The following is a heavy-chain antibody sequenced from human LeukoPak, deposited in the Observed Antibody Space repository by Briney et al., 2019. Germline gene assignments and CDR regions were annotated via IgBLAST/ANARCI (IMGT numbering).Heavy chain of an antibody. Sequence: GGSLRLSCAASGFTVSSNYMSWVRQAPGKGLEWVSVIYSSGSTYYADSVKGRFTISRDNSKNTLYLQMNSLRAEDTAVYYCAKGGSGWYLYYFDYWGQGTLVTVSS. V-gene: IGHV3-53*01. CDR3: AKGGSGWYLYYFDY. CDR2: IYSSGST. J-gene: IGHJ4*02. CDR1: GFTVSSNY. D-gene: IGHD6-19*01.